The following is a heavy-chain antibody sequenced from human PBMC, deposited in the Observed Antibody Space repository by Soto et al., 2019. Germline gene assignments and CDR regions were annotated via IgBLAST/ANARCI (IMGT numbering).Heavy chain of an antibody. CDR1: GGSISSGGYY. Sequence: SETLSLTCTVSGGSISSGGYYWSWIRQHPGKGLEWIGYIYYSGSTYYNPSLKSRVTISVDTSKNQFSLKLSSVTAADTAVYYCARDGLELPYYWGQGTLVTVSS. D-gene: IGHD1-7*01. J-gene: IGHJ4*02. V-gene: IGHV4-31*03. CDR2: IYYSGST. CDR3: ARDGLELPYY.